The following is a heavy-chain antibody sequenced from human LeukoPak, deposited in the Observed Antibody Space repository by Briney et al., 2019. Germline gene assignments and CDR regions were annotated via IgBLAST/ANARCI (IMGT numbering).Heavy chain of an antibody. J-gene: IGHJ4*02. CDR3: AKAGGLIAAAGLYFDY. Sequence: QPGGSLRLSCAASGFTFSSYWMSWVRQAPGKGLEWVANIKQDGSEKYYVDSVKGRFTISRDNAKNSLYLQMNSLRAEDTAVYYCAKAGGLIAAAGLYFDYWGQGTLVTVSS. D-gene: IGHD6-13*01. CDR1: GFTFSSYW. V-gene: IGHV3-7*03. CDR2: IKQDGSEK.